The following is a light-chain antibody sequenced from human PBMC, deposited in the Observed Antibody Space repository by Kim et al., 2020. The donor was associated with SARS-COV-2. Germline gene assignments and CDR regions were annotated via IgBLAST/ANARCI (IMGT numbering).Light chain of an antibody. J-gene: IGLJ3*02. CDR1: GSNIGSDT. CDR3: AAWDGSGWV. CDR2: SNN. V-gene: IGLV1-44*01. Sequence: PGQRVTISGSGSGSNIGSDTVNWYQHLPGTAPKLLIYSNNQRPSGVPDRFSGSKSGTSASLAISGLQSEDEADYYCAAWDGSGWVFGGGTQLTVL.